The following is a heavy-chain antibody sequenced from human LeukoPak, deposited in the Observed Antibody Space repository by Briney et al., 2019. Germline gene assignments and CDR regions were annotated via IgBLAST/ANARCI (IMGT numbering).Heavy chain of an antibody. J-gene: IGHJ4*02. V-gene: IGHV1-2*02. CDR3: ARDHDSSGYYQYYFDY. Sequence: ASVKVSCKASGYTFTGYYMHWVRQAPGQGLEWMGWINPNSGGTNYAQKFQGRVTMTRDTSISTAYMELSRLRSDDTAVYYCARDHDSSGYYQYYFDYWGQGTLVTVSS. CDR2: INPNSGGT. CDR1: GYTFTGYY. D-gene: IGHD3-22*01.